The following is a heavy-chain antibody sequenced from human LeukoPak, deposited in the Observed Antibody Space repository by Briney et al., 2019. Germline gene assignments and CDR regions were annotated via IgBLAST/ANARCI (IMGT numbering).Heavy chain of an antibody. CDR1: KFTFNNYA. V-gene: IGHV3-30*09. CDR3: ARRSRDGWYFDY. CDR2: ISSDGSNK. D-gene: IGHD5-24*01. J-gene: IGHJ4*02. Sequence: GGSLRLSCAASKFTFNNYAMYWVRQAPGKGLEWASIISSDGSNKYYSDSVKGRFAISRDNSNNTLYLQMDSLRAEDTAVYYCARRSRDGWYFDYWGQGTLVTVSS.